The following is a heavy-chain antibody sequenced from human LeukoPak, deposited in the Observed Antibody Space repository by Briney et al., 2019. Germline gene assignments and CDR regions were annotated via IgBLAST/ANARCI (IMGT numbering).Heavy chain of an antibody. CDR1: GYTFTSYD. J-gene: IGHJ6*04. CDR2: MNPNNGYT. CDR3: ARSDCSSTSCPRPLDV. D-gene: IGHD2-2*01. Sequence: ASVKVSCKASGYTFTSYDINWVRQATGQGLEWMGWMNPNNGYTDYAQKFQGRVTITRNTSISTAYMELSSLRSEDTAVYYCARSDCSSTSCPRPLDVWGKGTTVTVSS. V-gene: IGHV1-8*03.